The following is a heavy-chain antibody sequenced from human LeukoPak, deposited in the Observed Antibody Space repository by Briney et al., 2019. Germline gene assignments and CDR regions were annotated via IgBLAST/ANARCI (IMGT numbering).Heavy chain of an antibody. Sequence: GGSLRLSCAASGFTVSSDFMSWVRQAPGKELEWVSLIYSGGSTYYTDSVKGRFTISRDNSKNTLYLQMNSLRAEDTAVYYCAKDRLMKGRYYFDYWGQGTLVTVSS. CDR3: AKDRLMKGRYYFDY. CDR1: GFTVSSDF. CDR2: IYSGGST. J-gene: IGHJ4*02. V-gene: IGHV3-66*01. D-gene: IGHD3-16*01.